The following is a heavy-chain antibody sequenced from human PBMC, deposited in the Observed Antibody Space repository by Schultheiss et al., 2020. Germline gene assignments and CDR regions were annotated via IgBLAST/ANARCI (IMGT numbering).Heavy chain of an antibody. Sequence: SETLSLTCTVSGGSISSYYWSWIRQPPGKGLEWIGYIYYSGSTNYNPSLKSRVTISVDTSKNQFSLKLSSVTAADTAVYYCARTEAVYSPSYYYYYGMDVWGQGTTVTVSS. V-gene: IGHV4-59*12. CDR2: IYYSGST. CDR1: GGSISSYY. CDR3: ARTEAVYSPSYYYYYGMDV. D-gene: IGHD1-14*01. J-gene: IGHJ6*02.